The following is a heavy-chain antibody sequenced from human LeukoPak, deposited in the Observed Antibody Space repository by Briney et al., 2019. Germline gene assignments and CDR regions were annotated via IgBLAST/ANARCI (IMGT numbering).Heavy chain of an antibody. V-gene: IGHV2-5*01. Sequence: SGPTLVKPTQTLTLTCTFSGFSLSSSGVGVGWIRQPPGKALEWLALIYWNADKRYNSALKSRLTITKDTSKNQVVLKMTNMDPVDTATYYCARLIRFAESYNWFDPWGQGTLVAVSS. CDR3: ARLIRFAESYNWFDP. CDR1: GFSLSSSGVG. CDR2: IYWNADK. J-gene: IGHJ5*02. D-gene: IGHD3-10*01.